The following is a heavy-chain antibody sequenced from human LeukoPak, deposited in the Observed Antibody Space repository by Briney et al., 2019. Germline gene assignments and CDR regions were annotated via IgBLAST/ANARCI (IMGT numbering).Heavy chain of an antibody. J-gene: IGHJ3*02. CDR2: IYYSGST. V-gene: IGHV4-59*01. Sequence: SETLSLTCTVSGGSISSYYWSWIRQPPGKGLEWIGYIYYSGSTNYNPSLKSRVTISVDTSKNQFSLKLSSVTAADTAVYYCARVGIAVARDAFDIWGQGTVVTVSS. CDR3: ARVGIAVARDAFDI. D-gene: IGHD6-19*01. CDR1: GGSISSYY.